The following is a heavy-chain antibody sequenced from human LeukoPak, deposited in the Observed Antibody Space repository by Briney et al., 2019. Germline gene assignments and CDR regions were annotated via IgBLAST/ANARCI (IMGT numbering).Heavy chain of an antibody. V-gene: IGHV3-33*08. CDR1: GFTFSSYG. J-gene: IGHJ6*02. CDR2: ISYDGRVV. CDR3: ARVYYYYGMDV. Sequence: GGSPRLSCAASGFTFSSYGMQWVRQAPGKGLEWVAVISYDGRVVYYADSVKGRFSISRDNSKNTVHLQMNSLRAEDTAVYYCARVYYYYGMDVWGQGTTVTVSS.